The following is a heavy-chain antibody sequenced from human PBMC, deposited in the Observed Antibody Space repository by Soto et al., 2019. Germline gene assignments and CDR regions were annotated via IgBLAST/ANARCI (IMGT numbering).Heavy chain of an antibody. J-gene: IGHJ4*02. D-gene: IGHD1-26*01. Sequence: QPPGKGLEWIGNIYYSGSSYYNPSLSSRVTMSVDTSKNEFSLKLSSLTAADTAVYYCARWPEWQPIKYHSDQWVQGT. CDR2: IYYSGSS. CDR3: ARWPEWQPIKYHSDQ. V-gene: IGHV4-39*01.